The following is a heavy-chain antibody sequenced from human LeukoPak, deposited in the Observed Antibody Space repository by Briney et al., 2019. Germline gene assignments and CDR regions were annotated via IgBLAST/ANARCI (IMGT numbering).Heavy chain of an antibody. CDR1: GYTFTSYG. D-gene: IGHD3-9*01. CDR3: ARDRGSLTGYYPVDY. J-gene: IGHJ4*02. Sequence: LRASVTVSCKASGYTFTSYGISWVRQAPGEGLEWMGWISAYNGNTNYAQKLQGRLTMTTDPSPSTASMELRSLRSDDTAVYYCARDRGSLTGYYPVDYWGQGTLVTVSS. CDR2: ISAYNGNT. V-gene: IGHV1-18*01.